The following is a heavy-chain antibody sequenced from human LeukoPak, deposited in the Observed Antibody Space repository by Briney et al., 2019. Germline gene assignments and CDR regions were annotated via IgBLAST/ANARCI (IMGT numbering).Heavy chain of an antibody. Sequence: GGSLRLSCAASGFTFSSYGMHWVRQAPGKGLEWVAFIRYDGSNKYYADSVKGRFTISRDNSKNTLYLQMNNLRAEDTAVYYCANYSNYGAGSVDYWGQGTLVTVSS. CDR2: IRYDGSNK. J-gene: IGHJ4*02. CDR3: ANYSNYGAGSVDY. CDR1: GFTFSSYG. V-gene: IGHV3-30*02. D-gene: IGHD4-11*01.